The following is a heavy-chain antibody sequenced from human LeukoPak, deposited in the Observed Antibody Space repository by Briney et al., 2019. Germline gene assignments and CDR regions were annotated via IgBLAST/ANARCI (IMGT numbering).Heavy chain of an antibody. J-gene: IGHJ4*02. CDR2: ISSSSSYI. CDR3: ARDGGDWVILDY. V-gene: IGHV3-21*01. D-gene: IGHD2-21*02. CDR1: RFTFSNYN. Sequence: GGSLRLSCAASRFTFSNYNMNWVRQAPGEGLEWVSSISSSSSYIYYADSVKGRFTISRDNAKNSLYLQMNSLRAEDTAVYYCARDGGDWVILDYWGQGTLVTVSS.